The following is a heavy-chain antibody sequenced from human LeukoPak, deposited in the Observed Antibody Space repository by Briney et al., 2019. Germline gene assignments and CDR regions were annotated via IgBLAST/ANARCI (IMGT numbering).Heavy chain of an antibody. V-gene: IGHV4-4*07. CDR3: ARVYYSNSYDYWYFDL. CDR1: GVSISGYY. J-gene: IGHJ2*01. Sequence: SETLSLTCTVSGVSISGYYWSWIRQPAGKGLEWIGRIYISRGTNYNPSLTSRVIMSVDTSKNQFSLQLTSVTAADTAVYYCARVYYSNSYDYWYFDLWGRGTLVTVSS. CDR2: IYISRGT. D-gene: IGHD6-13*01.